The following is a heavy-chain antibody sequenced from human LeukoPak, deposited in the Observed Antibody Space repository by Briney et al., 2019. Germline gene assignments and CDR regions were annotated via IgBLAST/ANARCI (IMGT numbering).Heavy chain of an antibody. CDR1: GGSFSGYY. J-gene: IGHJ6*02. Sequence: SETLSLTCAVYGGSFSGYYWSWIRQPPGKGLEWIGYIYYSGSTNYNPSLKSRVTISVDTSKNQFSLKLSSVTAADTAVYYCARHQAVGSSSLYYGMDVWGQGTTVTVSS. CDR3: ARHQAVGSSSLYYGMDV. D-gene: IGHD6-6*01. V-gene: IGHV4-59*08. CDR2: IYYSGST.